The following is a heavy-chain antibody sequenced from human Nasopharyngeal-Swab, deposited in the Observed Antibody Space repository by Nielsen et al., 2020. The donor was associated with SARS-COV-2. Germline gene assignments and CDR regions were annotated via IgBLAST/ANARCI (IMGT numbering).Heavy chain of an antibody. D-gene: IGHD2/OR15-2a*01. CDR2: IYYSGRT. J-gene: IGHJ4*02. CDR3: ARAVVVIVPATLDY. Sequence: SETLSLTCTVSGGSISSGSYYWSWIRQPAGKGLEWIGNIYYSGRTYYNPSLKSRLTVSLDTSKNQFSLKLSSVTAADTAVYYCARAVVVIVPATLDYWGQGTLVTVSS. V-gene: IGHV4-30-4*08. CDR1: GGSISSGSYY.